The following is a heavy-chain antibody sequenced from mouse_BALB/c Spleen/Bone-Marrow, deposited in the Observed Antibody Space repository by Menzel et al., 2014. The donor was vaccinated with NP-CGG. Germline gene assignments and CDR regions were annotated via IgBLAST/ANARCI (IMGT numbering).Heavy chain of an antibody. CDR2: IWAGGST. V-gene: IGHV2-9*02. D-gene: IGHD1-1*01. J-gene: IGHJ3*01. CDR3: ARGGSSRAWFAY. Sequence: VKLVESGPGLVAPSQSLSITCTVSEFSLTSYGVHWVRQPPGKGLEWPGVIWAGGSTNYNSALMSRLSISKDNSKSQVFLKMNSLQTDDTAMYYCARGGSSRAWFAYWGQGTLVTVSA. CDR1: EFSLTSYG.